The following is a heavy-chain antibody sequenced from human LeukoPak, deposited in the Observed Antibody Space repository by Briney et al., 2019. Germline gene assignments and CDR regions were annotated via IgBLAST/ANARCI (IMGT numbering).Heavy chain of an antibody. V-gene: IGHV4-34*01. J-gene: IGHJ4*02. CDR2: INHSGST. D-gene: IGHD6-19*01. CDR3: ARTVAGFFDY. Sequence: SETLSLTCAVYGGSFSGYYWSWIRQPPGKGLEWIGEINHSGSTNYNPSLKSRVTISVDTSKSQFSLKLSSVTAADTAVYYCARTVAGFFDYWGQGTLVTVSS. CDR1: GGSFSGYY.